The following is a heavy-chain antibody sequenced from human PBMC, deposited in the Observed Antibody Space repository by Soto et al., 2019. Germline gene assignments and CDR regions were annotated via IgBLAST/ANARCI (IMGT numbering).Heavy chain of an antibody. V-gene: IGHV4-34*01. J-gene: IGHJ3*02. D-gene: IGHD6-13*01. Sequence: SETLSLTCTVSGGSINTYYWSWIRQPPGKGLEWIGEINHSGSTNYNPSLKSRVTISVDTSKNQFSLKLSSVTAADTAVYYCARPAAQHFDIWGPGTMVTV. CDR2: INHSGST. CDR3: ARPAAQHFDI. CDR1: GGSINTYY.